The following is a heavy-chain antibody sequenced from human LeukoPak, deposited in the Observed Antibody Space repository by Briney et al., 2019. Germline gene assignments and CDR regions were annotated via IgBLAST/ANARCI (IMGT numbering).Heavy chain of an antibody. J-gene: IGHJ4*02. CDR3: ARARRDGYNSLDY. D-gene: IGHD5-24*01. CDR1: GFTFSSYW. CDR2: INSDGSST. Sequence: GGSLRLSCAASGFTFSSYWMYWVRQAPGKGLVWVSRINSDGSSTSYADSVKGRFTISRDNAKNTLYLQMNSLRAEDTAVYYCARARRDGYNSLDYWGQGTLVTVSS. V-gene: IGHV3-74*01.